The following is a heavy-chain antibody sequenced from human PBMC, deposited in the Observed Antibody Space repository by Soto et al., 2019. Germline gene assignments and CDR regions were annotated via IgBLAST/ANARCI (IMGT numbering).Heavy chain of an antibody. D-gene: IGHD2-15*01. CDR2: IRNSGST. Sequence: QVQLQESGPGLVKPSQTLSLTCTVSGGSISNSAYYWSWIRQHPGKGLEWISYIRNSGSTFYNPSLRSRVFTSVDTSQNQFSLKLTSVTVADTAVYFCARGYCGGGTCYLVFDYWGQGTLVTVSS. CDR1: GGSISNSAYY. V-gene: IGHV4-31*03. CDR3: ARGYCGGGTCYLVFDY. J-gene: IGHJ4*02.